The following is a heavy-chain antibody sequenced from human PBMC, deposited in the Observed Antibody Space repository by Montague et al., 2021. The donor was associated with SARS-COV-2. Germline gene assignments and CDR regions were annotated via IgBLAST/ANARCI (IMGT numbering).Heavy chain of an antibody. CDR3: TRDYRSIVGDGLDI. J-gene: IGHJ3*02. CDR1: GFTFSNYD. D-gene: IGHD3-16*02. CDR2: VSTSAYTT. Sequence: SLRLSCAASGFTFSNYDMNWVRQAPGKGPEWTSYVSTSAYTTSYAGSVKGRFTISRDNGKNSLYLQMNSLRAEDTAVYYCTRDYRSIVGDGLDIWGQGTKVTVSS. V-gene: IGHV3-48*03.